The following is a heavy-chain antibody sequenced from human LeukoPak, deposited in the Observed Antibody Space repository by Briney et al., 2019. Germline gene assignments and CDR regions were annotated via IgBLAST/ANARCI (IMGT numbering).Heavy chain of an antibody. D-gene: IGHD1-26*01. CDR1: GFTFGNYN. J-gene: IGHJ4*02. CDR2: ISSGSSTI. Sequence: PGGSLRLSCAASGFTFGNYNMNWVRQTPGKGLEWISYISSGSSTIYYADSVKGRFTISRDNAKNSLYLQMNSLRAEDTAVYYCARAASGSYSIWGQGTLVTVSS. V-gene: IGHV3-48*04. CDR3: ARAASGSYSI.